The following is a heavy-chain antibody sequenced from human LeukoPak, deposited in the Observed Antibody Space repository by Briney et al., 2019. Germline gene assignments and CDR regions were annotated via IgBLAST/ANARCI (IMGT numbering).Heavy chain of an antibody. CDR1: GFAFSSYW. D-gene: IGHD3/OR15-3a*01. J-gene: IGHJ4*02. Sequence: GGSLRLSCAASGFAFSSYWMTWVRQAPGKGLEWVANIKQDGSEEYYVDSVKGRFTISRDNAKNSLYLQMNSLRAEDTAVYYCARDGLGSAFDYWGQGTLVTVSS. V-gene: IGHV3-7*01. CDR2: IKQDGSEE. CDR3: ARDGLGSAFDY.